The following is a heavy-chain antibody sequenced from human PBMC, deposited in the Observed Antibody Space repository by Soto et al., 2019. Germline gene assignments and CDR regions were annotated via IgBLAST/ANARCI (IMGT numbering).Heavy chain of an antibody. D-gene: IGHD3-3*02. CDR3: ARPEISFSWGNGPDY. CDR1: GFTFSSYA. CDR2: ISGGGTDT. V-gene: IGHV3-23*01. Sequence: GGSLRLSCAASGFTFSSYAMSWVRQAPGKGLEWVSAISGGGTDTYYAESVRGRFTISRDNSKNTLYLQMHSLRAEDSAVYYCARPEISFSWGNGPDYWGQGTLVTVSS. J-gene: IGHJ4*02.